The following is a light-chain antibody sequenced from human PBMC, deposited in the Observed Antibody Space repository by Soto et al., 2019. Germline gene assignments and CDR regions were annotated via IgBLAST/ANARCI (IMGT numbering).Light chain of an antibody. V-gene: IGLV2-23*02. CDR3: CSYAGSTTHVV. CDR1: SSDVGSYNL. CDR2: EVS. J-gene: IGLJ2*01. Sequence: QSALTQPASVSGSPGQSITISCTGTSSDVGSYNLVSWYQQYPGKAPKFIIYEVSKRPSGVSNRFSGSKSGNTASLTISGLQDEDEADYYCCSYAGSTTHVVFGGGTKLTVL.